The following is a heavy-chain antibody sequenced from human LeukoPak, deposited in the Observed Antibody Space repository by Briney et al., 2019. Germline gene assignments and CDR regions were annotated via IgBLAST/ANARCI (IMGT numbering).Heavy chain of an antibody. D-gene: IGHD1-14*01. J-gene: IGHJ4*02. CDR1: GLTFSTSG. Sequence: GGSLRLSCTASGLTFSTSGFNWVRQAPGKGLEWVASIGPTGSDRYHADSIKGRFTISRDNANNFLYLQMNSLRAEDTAVYYCATETNGRHYDYWGQGTLLSVSS. CDR2: IGPTGSDR. V-gene: IGHV3-21*06. CDR3: ATETNGRHYDY.